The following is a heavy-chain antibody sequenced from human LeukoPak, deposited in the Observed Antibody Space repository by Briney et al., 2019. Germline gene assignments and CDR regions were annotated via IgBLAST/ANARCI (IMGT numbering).Heavy chain of an antibody. J-gene: IGHJ4*02. CDR1: GFSLNNFA. CDR3: TTPVETTMVTGN. V-gene: IGHV3-73*01. Sequence: GGSLRLSCAASGFSLNNFAVHWVRQASGKGLEWVGRIRSKANNYATAYGASVKGRFTISRDDSKNTAYLQMNSLKTEDTAVYYCTTPVETTMVTGNWGQGTLVTVSS. D-gene: IGHD5-18*01. CDR2: IRSKANNYAT.